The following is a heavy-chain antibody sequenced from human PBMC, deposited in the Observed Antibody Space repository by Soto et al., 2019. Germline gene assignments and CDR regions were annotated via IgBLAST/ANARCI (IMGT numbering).Heavy chain of an antibody. D-gene: IGHD3-10*01. CDR3: ALHYGSGSNYYYYGMDV. J-gene: IGHJ6*02. CDR1: GYTFTSYG. CDR2: IIPNYGNT. V-gene: IGHV1-18*01. Sequence: GASVKVSCKASGYTFTSYGISWVRQAPGQGLEWMGWIIPNYGNTNYAQKFQGRVTITADASTSTAYMELSSLRSEDTAVYYCALHYGSGSNYYYYGMDVWGQGTTVTVSS.